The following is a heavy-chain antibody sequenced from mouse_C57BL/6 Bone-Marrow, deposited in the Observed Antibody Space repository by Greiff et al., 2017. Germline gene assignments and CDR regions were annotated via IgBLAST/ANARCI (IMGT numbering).Heavy chain of an antibody. CDR2: INPSRGYP. Sequence: QVQLKEPVAELAKPGASAKPSRKASAYTFTSYWMHSVKLRPGQGTDWIGYINPSRGYPTYNQTFKDKATLTADKSSGTAYMQLGSLTYEVSAVYYCGGWYYFDFRGHGTTL. CDR1: AYTFTSYW. J-gene: IGHJ2*01. V-gene: IGHV1-7*01. CDR3: GGWYYFDF.